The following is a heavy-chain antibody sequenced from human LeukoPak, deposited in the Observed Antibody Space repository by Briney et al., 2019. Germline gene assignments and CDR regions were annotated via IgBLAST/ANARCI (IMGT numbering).Heavy chain of an antibody. CDR3: AKGPNYYGSGSYYDY. D-gene: IGHD3-10*01. Sequence: PGGSLRLSCAASGFTVSSNYMSWVRQAPGKGLEWVSVIYSGGSTYYADSVKGRFTISRDNSKNTLYLQMNSLRAEDTAVYYCAKGPNYYGSGSYYDYWGQGTLVTVSS. CDR1: GFTVSSNY. CDR2: IYSGGST. V-gene: IGHV3-53*01. J-gene: IGHJ4*02.